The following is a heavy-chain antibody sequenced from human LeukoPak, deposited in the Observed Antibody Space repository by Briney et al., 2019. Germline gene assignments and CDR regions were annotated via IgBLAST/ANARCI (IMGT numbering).Heavy chain of an antibody. V-gene: IGHV1-2*02. D-gene: IGHD3-3*01. CDR2: INPNSGGT. CDR3: ARSTFWSGYYTGEDY. CDR1: GYTFTGYY. J-gene: IGHJ4*02. Sequence: ASVKVSCKASGYTFTGYYMHWVRQAPGQGLEWMGWINPNSGGTNYAQKFQGRVTMTRDTSISTAYMELSRLRSDDTAVYYCARSTFWSGYYTGEDYWGQGTLVTVSS.